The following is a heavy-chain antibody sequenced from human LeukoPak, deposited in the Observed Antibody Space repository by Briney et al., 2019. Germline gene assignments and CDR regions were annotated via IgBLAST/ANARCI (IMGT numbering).Heavy chain of an antibody. CDR2: IYYSGST. CDR1: GGSISSGDYY. Sequence: SETLSLTCTVSGGSISSGDYYWSWIRQPPGKGLEWIGYIYYSGSTYYTPSLKSRVTISVDTSKNQFSLKLTSVTAADTAVYYCARGENGYSEALFDDWGQGTLVTVSS. V-gene: IGHV4-30-4*01. D-gene: IGHD5-18*01. CDR3: ARGENGYSEALFDD. J-gene: IGHJ4*02.